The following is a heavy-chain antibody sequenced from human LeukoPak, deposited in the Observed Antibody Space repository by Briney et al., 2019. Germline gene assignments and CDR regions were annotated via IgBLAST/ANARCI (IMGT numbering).Heavy chain of an antibody. CDR3: ARGSGAYGDFDY. CDR2: ISSDGRT. D-gene: IGHD6-19*01. V-gene: IGHV3-74*01. J-gene: IGHJ4*02. Sequence: GGSLRLSCAASGFSVSGNWMHWVRQAPGKGLMWVSRISSDGRTYYADSARGRFTISRDNVANTVYLQVNGLRAEDTAVYYCARGSGAYGDFDYWGQGTLVTVSS. CDR1: GFSVSGNW.